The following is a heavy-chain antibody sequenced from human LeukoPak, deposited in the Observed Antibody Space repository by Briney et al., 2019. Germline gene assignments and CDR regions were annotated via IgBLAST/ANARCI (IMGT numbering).Heavy chain of an antibody. V-gene: IGHV3-53*01. Sequence: GGSLRLSCAASGFTVSSNYMSWVRQAPGKGLEWGSVIYSGGSTYYADSVKGRFTISRDNSKNTLYLQMNSLRAEDTAVYYCARDFYYDSSGYGYWGQGTLVTVSS. CDR2: IYSGGST. J-gene: IGHJ4*02. CDR1: GFTVSSNY. D-gene: IGHD3-22*01. CDR3: ARDFYYDSSGYGY.